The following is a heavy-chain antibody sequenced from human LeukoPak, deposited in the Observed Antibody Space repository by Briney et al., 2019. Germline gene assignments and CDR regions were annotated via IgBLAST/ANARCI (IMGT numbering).Heavy chain of an antibody. CDR2: IRGSGGGT. V-gene: IGHV3-23*01. Sequence: GGTLRLSCVGSGFSFSSYAMSWVRQAPGKGLEWVSSIRGSGGGTNYGDSVKGRFTISRYNSKNTLYLQMNSLRAEDTAVYYCAKWGCSGGSCYPFDYWGQGTLVTVSS. D-gene: IGHD2-15*01. CDR3: AKWGCSGGSCYPFDY. CDR1: GFSFSSYA. J-gene: IGHJ4*02.